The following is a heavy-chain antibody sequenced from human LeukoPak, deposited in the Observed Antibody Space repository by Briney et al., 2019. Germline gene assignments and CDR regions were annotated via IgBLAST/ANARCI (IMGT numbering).Heavy chain of an antibody. J-gene: IGHJ4*02. CDR3: ARDRRSANYYFDY. CDR1: GYTFTSYA. V-gene: IGHV1-3*01. D-gene: IGHD1-7*01. Sequence: ASVKVSCKASGYTFTSYAMHRVRQAPGQRLEWMGWINAGNGNTKYSQKFQGRVTITRDTSASTAYMELSSLRSEDTAVYYCARDRRSANYYFDYWGQGTLVTVSS. CDR2: INAGNGNT.